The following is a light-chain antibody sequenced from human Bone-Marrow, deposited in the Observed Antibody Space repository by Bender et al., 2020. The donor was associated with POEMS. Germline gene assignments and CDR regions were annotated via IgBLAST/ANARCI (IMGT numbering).Light chain of an antibody. J-gene: IGLJ3*02. CDR3: AVWDDSLRGWV. CDR2: SSH. CDR1: RSNIGAHA. V-gene: IGLV1-44*01. Sequence: QSVLTQPPSASGTPGQRVTISCSGGRSNIGAHAVNWYQHLPGTAPKLLINSSHRRPSEVPDRFSGSRSGTSASLAISGLQSGDGGDYSSAVWDDSLRGWVFGGETKLTVL.